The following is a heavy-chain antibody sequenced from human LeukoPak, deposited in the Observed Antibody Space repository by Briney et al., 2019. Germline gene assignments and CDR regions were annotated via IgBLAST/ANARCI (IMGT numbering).Heavy chain of an antibody. D-gene: IGHD1-14*01. CDR1: GGSINNRS. CDR3: ARQPCRTSSLDY. J-gene: IGHJ3*01. V-gene: IGHV4-59*08. CDR2: VRDNGES. Sequence: PSETLSLTCTVSGGSINNRSFWWLRQPPGKGLEWIAYVRDNGESNYELSLKSRGAISLDTANNQISLRLNFVTAADPAIYYCARQPCRTSSLDYWGQGTMVTVSS.